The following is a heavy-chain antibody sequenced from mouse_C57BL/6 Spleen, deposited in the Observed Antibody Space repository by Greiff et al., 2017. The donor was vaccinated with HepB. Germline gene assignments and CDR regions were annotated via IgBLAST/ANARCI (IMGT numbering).Heavy chain of an antibody. CDR2: IDPSDSYT. D-gene: IGHD2-2*01. CDR3: ARSGYGYGFDY. V-gene: IGHV1-50*01. Sequence: QVQLQQPGAELVKPGASVKLSCKASGYTFTSYWMQWVKQRPGQGLEWIGEIDPSDSYTNYNQKFKGKATLTVDTSSSTAYMQLSSLTSEDSAVYYCARSGYGYGFDYWGQGTTLTVSS. J-gene: IGHJ2*01. CDR1: GYTFTSYW.